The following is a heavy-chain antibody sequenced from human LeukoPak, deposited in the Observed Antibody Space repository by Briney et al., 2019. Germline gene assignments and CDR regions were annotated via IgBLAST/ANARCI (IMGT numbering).Heavy chain of an antibody. CDR2: VNPDSGGI. Sequence: GASVKVPCKASGYTFTDNYIHWVRQAPGQGLEWMGRVNPDSGGINYAQKFQGRVTMTRDTSINTAFVELRRLRSDDMATYYCARAQNYHDRSGYSDDTFDVWGHGTMITVSS. CDR3: ARAQNYHDRSGYSDDTFDV. J-gene: IGHJ3*01. D-gene: IGHD3-22*01. V-gene: IGHV1-2*06. CDR1: GYTFTDNY.